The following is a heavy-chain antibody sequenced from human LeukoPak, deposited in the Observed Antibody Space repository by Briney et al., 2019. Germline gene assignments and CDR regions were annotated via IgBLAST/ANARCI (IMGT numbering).Heavy chain of an antibody. D-gene: IGHD3-10*01. CDR2: ITSSSSTI. J-gene: IGHJ4*02. CDR1: GFTFSGYT. V-gene: IGHV3-48*02. CDR3: VPLTDGSVDQ. Sequence: PGGSLRLSCVASGFTFSGYTMNWVRQAPGKGLEWVSSITSSSSTIYYADSVKGRFTISRDNAKNSLYLQMNSLRDEDTAVYYCVPLTDGSVDQWGQGTLVTVSS.